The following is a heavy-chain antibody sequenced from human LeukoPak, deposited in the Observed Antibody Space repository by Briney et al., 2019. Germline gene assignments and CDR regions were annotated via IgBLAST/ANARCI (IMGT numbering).Heavy chain of an antibody. J-gene: IGHJ6*02. CDR2: IYSGVGT. V-gene: IGHV3-53*01. CDR3: VRAENGMDV. CDR1: GFIVSSRY. Sequence: GGSLRLSCAASGFIVSSRYMSWVRQAPGKGLEWVSAIYSGVGTSYADSVKGRFTISRDNSRNTLYLQMNSLRAEDTAVYYCVRAENGMDVWGRGTAVTVS.